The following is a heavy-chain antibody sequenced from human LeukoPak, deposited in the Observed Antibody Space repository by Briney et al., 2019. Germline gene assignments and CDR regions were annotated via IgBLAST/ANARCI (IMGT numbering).Heavy chain of an antibody. CDR3: AQTGLRYFDWLRY. CDR1: AFTFSSYA. CDR2: ITGSGDDA. D-gene: IGHD3-9*01. V-gene: IGHV3-23*01. Sequence: SGGSLRLSCAASAFTFSSYAMSWVRQAPGKGLEWVSSITGSGDDANHADSVKDRFTISRDNSKNTLYLQMNSLGAEDTAVYYCAQTGLRYFDWLRYWGQGTLVTVSS. J-gene: IGHJ4*02.